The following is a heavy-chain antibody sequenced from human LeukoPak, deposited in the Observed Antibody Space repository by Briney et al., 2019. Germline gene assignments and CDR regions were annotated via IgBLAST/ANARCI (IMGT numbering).Heavy chain of an antibody. CDR3: ARHLATSGSYPLDY. J-gene: IGHJ4*02. V-gene: IGHV3-23*01. CDR1: GFTFINYA. CDR2: ICGNAACT. Sequence: GGSLRLSCAASGFTFINYAMSWVRQAPGRGLEWVSVICGNAACTYYADSVKGRFIISRDNSKNTMYLYLQMNSLRGEDTAVYYCARHLATSGSYPLDYWGQGTPVTVSS. D-gene: IGHD2-2*02.